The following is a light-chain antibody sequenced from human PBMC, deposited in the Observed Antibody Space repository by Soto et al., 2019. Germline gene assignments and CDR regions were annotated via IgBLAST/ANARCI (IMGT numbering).Light chain of an antibody. CDR3: QSYDSSLRALV. V-gene: IGLV1-40*01. J-gene: IGLJ1*01. CDR1: SSNIGAAYD. CDR2: GNS. Sequence: QSVLTQPPSVSGAPGQRVTISCTGSSSNIGAAYDVHWYHQLPGTAPKLLIYGNSNRPSGVPDRFSGSKSGTSASLAITGLQAEDEADYYCQSYDSSLRALVFGSGTKVTVL.